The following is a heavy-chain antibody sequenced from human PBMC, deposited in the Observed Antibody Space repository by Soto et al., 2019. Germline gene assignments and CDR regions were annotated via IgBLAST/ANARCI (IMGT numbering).Heavy chain of an antibody. CDR3: ARIVGADRRWFDP. Sequence: ASVKVSCKASCYTFTSYGLSWVRQAPGQGLEWMGWISAYNGKINYAQKLQGRVTMTTDTSTSTAYMELRSLRSDDTAVYYCARIVGADRRWFDPWGQGTLVTVSS. J-gene: IGHJ5*02. CDR1: CYTFTSYG. CDR2: ISAYNGKI. D-gene: IGHD1-26*01. V-gene: IGHV1-18*01.